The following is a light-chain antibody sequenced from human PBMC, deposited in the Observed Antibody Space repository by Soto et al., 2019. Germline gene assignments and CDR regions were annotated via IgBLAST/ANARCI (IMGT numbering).Light chain of an antibody. Sequence: DIQMTQSPSSLSPSVGDRITITCRASQSIATYLNWYQHKPGKAPNLLIYAASSLQSGVPSRFSGSGSGTDFTLTITSLQPEESATYYCQQSYSTPYTFGQGTKLEIK. CDR2: AAS. J-gene: IGKJ2*01. V-gene: IGKV1-39*01. CDR1: QSIATY. CDR3: QQSYSTPYT.